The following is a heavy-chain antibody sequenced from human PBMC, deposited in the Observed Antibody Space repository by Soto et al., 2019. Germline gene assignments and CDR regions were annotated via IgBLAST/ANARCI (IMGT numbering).Heavy chain of an antibody. D-gene: IGHD1-20*01. CDR1: GFTLSDYA. Sequence: DVQLLESGGGLVQPGGSLRLSCSASGFTLSDYALTWVRQAPGKGPEWVSSIGGVGTDRYYADSVKGRFTISRDNSKNTRFLQMSSLRSDDTAVYYCAKDAVPYNGKWDWFDPWGQGTLVTVSS. V-gene: IGHV3-23*01. J-gene: IGHJ5*02. CDR2: IGGVGTDR. CDR3: AKDAVPYNGKWDWFDP.